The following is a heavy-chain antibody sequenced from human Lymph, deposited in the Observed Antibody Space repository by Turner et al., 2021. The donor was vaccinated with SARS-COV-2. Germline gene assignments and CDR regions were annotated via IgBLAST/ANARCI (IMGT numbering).Heavy chain of an antibody. D-gene: IGHD3-3*01. CDR1: GYTFTGYY. CDR3: ARDVERYNDFWSGYSGGYGLDV. V-gene: IGHV1-2*02. J-gene: IGHJ6*02. CDR2: INPNSGGT. Sequence: QVQLVQSGAEVTKPAASVTVSCKASGYTFTGYYMHWVRQAPGQGLEWMGWINPNSGGTNYAQKFQGRVTMTRDTSISTAYMELSRLRSDDTAVYYCARDVERYNDFWSGYSGGYGLDVWGHGTTVTVSS.